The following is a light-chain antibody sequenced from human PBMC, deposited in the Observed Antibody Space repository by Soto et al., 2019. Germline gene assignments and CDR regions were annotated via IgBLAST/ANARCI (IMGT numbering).Light chain of an antibody. CDR2: DVS. CDR3: VSYTTSNTQV. CDR1: SSDVGGYNY. V-gene: IGLV2-14*03. Sequence: QSALTQPASVSGSPGQSITISCTGTSSDVGGYNYVSWYQQHPGKAPKPVIYDVSDRPSGVSSRFSGSKSGNMASLTISGLQAEDEADYYCVSYTTSNTQVFGTGTQLTVL. J-gene: IGLJ1*01.